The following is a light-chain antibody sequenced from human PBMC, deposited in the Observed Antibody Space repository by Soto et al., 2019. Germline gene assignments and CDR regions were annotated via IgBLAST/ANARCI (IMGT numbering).Light chain of an antibody. CDR3: QSYDSSLSGSV. CDR2: GNS. CDR1: SSNIGAGYD. Sequence: QSVLTQPPSVSGAPGPRVTISCTGSSSNIGAGYDVHWYQQLPGTAPKLLIYGNSNRPSGVPDRFSGSKSGTLASLAITGLQAEDEAEYYCQSYDSSLSGSVFGGGTKVTVL. J-gene: IGLJ2*01. V-gene: IGLV1-40*01.